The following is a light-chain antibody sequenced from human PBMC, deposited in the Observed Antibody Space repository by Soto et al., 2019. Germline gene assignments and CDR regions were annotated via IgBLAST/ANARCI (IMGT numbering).Light chain of an antibody. Sequence: DIQMTQSPSSMSASVGDRVTITCRASQSISRYLTWYQQKPGKAPKILIYGASTLQSGVPSRFSGSGSGTDFTLTISSLQPEDFATYFCQQKYRLPRTFGQGTKVEMK. CDR3: QQKYRLPRT. CDR2: GAS. CDR1: QSISRY. J-gene: IGKJ1*01. V-gene: IGKV1-39*01.